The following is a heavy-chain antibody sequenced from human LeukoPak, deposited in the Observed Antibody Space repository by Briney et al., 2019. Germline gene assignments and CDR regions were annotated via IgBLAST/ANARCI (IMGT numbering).Heavy chain of an antibody. V-gene: IGHV4-4*07. CDR2: IYTSGST. CDR1: GGSISSYY. CDR3: ARDLRIFGVVIPPGAAFDI. J-gene: IGHJ3*02. D-gene: IGHD3-3*01. Sequence: KPSETLSLTCTVSGGSISSYYWSWLRQPAGKGLEWIGRIYTSGSTNYNPSLKSRVTMSVDTSKNQFSLKLSSVTAADTAVYYCARDLRIFGVVIPPGAAFDIWGQGTMVTVSS.